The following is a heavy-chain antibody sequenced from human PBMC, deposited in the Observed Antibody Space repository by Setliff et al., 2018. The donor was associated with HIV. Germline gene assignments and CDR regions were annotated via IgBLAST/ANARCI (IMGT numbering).Heavy chain of an antibody. CDR3: AVRDWNDGGGAFDV. CDR1: GGSITSSNW. V-gene: IGHV4-4*02. Sequence: SETLSLTCTISGGSITSSNWWSWGRQPPGKGLEWSGGIYHTGTTNHNPSLKSRVTVSIDKSKNQFALNVRSATAADTAVYYCAVRDWNDGGGAFDVWGQGKLVTVS. D-gene: IGHD1-1*01. CDR2: IYHTGTT. J-gene: IGHJ3*01.